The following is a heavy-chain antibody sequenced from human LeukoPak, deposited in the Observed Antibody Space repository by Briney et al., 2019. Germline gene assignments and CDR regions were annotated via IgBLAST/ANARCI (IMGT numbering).Heavy chain of an antibody. J-gene: IGHJ3*02. CDR2: FDPEDGET. Sequence: ASVKVSCKVSGYTLTELSMHWVGQAPGKGLEWMGGFDPEDGETIYAQKFQGRVTMTEDTSTDTAYMELSSLRSEDTAVYYCATDLRGYYDSSYDAFDIWGQGTMVTVSS. V-gene: IGHV1-24*01. CDR1: GYTLTELS. CDR3: ATDLRGYYDSSYDAFDI. D-gene: IGHD3-22*01.